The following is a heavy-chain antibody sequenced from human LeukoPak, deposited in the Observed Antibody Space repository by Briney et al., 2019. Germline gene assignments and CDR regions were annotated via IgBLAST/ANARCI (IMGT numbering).Heavy chain of an antibody. J-gene: IGHJ4*02. Sequence: PGGSLRLSCAASGFTLCIYGVHSVRHAPGKRVEWVAVILYDGNNKYYADSVKGRFTISSDNSKNTLYLQMYGLRAEDTAVYYGAKELTIAAAHRFDYWGQGTVVTVSS. D-gene: IGHD6-13*01. CDR3: AKELTIAAAHRFDY. V-gene: IGHV3-30*18. CDR2: ILYDGNNK. CDR1: GFTLCIYG.